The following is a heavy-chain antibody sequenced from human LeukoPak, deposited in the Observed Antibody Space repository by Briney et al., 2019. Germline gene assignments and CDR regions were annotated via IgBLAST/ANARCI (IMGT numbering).Heavy chain of an antibody. CDR3: AKDSLTRVWFGELSHFDY. V-gene: IGHV3-30*02. J-gene: IGHJ4*02. CDR1: GFTFSNYG. D-gene: IGHD3-10*01. Sequence: GGSLRLSCAASGFTFSNYGVHWVRQAPGRGLEWVAFIRYDGSNKYYADSVKGRFTISRDNSKNTLYLQMNGLRAEDTAVYYCAKDSLTRVWFGELSHFDYWGQGTLVTVSS. CDR2: IRYDGSNK.